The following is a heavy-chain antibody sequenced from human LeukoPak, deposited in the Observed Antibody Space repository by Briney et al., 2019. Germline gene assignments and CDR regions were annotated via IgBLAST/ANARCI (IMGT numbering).Heavy chain of an antibody. CDR2: IGTASDT. Sequence: PGVSLSLSSSASGFTFSSYDMHWLGQATGKGLEWFSAIGTASDTYYPGSAKGRFTISRENAKNSLYLQMNSLRAGDAAVYYCARGGSGSYSDAFDIWVQGTMVTVSS. CDR1: GFTFSSYD. V-gene: IGHV3-13*01. D-gene: IGHD1-26*01. CDR3: ARGGSGSYSDAFDI. J-gene: IGHJ3*02.